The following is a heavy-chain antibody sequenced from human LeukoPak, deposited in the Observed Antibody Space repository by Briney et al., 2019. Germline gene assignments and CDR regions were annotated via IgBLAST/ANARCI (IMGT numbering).Heavy chain of an antibody. CDR3: AKLDYGAGDY. CDR2: ISYDGSNK. J-gene: IGHJ4*02. V-gene: IGHV3-30-3*02. CDR1: GFTFSSYA. D-gene: IGHD4-17*01. Sequence: GGSLRLSCAASGFTFSSYAMHWVRQAPGKGLEWVAVISYDGSNKYYADSVKGRFTISRDNSKNTLYLQMNSLRAEDTAVYYCAKLDYGAGDYWGQGTLVTVSS.